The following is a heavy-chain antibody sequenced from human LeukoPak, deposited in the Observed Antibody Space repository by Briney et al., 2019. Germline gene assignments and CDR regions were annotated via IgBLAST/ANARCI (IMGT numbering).Heavy chain of an antibody. J-gene: IGHJ6*02. Sequence: GGSLRLSCAASGFTFSSYAMHWVRQAPGKGLEWVAIISYDGSNKYYADSLKGRFTISRDNSKNTLYLHMNSLRAEDTAVYYCARVSLSLDDSPGYYYLYYYAMDVWGQGTTVTVSS. CDR3: ARVSLSLDDSPGYYYLYYYAMDV. CDR2: ISYDGSNK. D-gene: IGHD3-22*01. V-gene: IGHV3-30*04. CDR1: GFTFSSYA.